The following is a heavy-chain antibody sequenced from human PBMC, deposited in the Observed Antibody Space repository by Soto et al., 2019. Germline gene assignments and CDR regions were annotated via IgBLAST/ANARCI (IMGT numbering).Heavy chain of an antibody. CDR1: GFTFSSSA. CDR3: AADMAPTDMYNWFDP. D-gene: IGHD1-1*01. CDR2: IVVGSGNT. V-gene: IGHV1-58*02. Sequence: SVKVSCKASGFTFSSSAIQWVRQARGQRLEWIGWIVVGSGNTKYAQKFQERLTMTRDMSTSTAYMELSSLRSEDTAVYYCAADMAPTDMYNWFDPWGQGTRVTV. J-gene: IGHJ5*02.